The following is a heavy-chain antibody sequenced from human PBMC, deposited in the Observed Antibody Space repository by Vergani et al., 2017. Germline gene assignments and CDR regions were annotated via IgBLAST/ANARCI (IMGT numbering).Heavy chain of an antibody. V-gene: IGHV3-23*01. CDR1: GFTFSSYA. D-gene: IGHD3-22*01. J-gene: IGHJ4*02. Sequence: EVQLLESGGGLVQHGGSLRLSCAASGFTFSSYAMSWVRQPPGKGLGWFSAISGSGGGTYYTDSVKGRFTISRDNAKNTLYLQMNSLRAEDTAVYYCAKPLDPITMIVASLDYWGQGTLVTVSS. CDR2: ISGSGGGT. CDR3: AKPLDPITMIVASLDY.